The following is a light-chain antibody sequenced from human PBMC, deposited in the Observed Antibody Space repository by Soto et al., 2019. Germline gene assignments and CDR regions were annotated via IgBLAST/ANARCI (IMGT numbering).Light chain of an antibody. CDR1: QDIGTF. V-gene: IGKV1-39*01. CDR3: QQSYSTPPST. CDR2: AAS. Sequence: DFQMTQSPSSLSASVGDTVTITCRASQDIGTFLNWYQQKPGKAPKLLIYAASDLLSGVSSRFSGSGSGTEFTLTISSLQPEDFATYYCQQSYSTPPSTFGHGTKVDMK. J-gene: IGKJ3*01.